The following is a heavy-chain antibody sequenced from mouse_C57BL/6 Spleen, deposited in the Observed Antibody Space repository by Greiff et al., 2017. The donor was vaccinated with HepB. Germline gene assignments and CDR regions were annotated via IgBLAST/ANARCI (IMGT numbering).Heavy chain of an antibody. Sequence: EVQLQQSGAELVKPGASVKLSCTASGFNIKDYYMHWVKQRTEQGLEWIGRIDPEDGETKCAPKFQGKATITADTSSNTAYLQLSSLTSEDTAVYYCARSGTRYYFDYWGQGTTLTVSS. CDR2: IDPEDGET. CDR1: GFNIKDYY. D-gene: IGHD4-1*01. J-gene: IGHJ2*01. CDR3: ARSGTRYYFDY. V-gene: IGHV14-2*01.